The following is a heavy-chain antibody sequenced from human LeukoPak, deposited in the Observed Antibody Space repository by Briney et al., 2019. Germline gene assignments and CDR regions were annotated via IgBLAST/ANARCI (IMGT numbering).Heavy chain of an antibody. CDR1: GFTFSSYS. CDR3: ASSYCSSTSCYYYYYGMDV. J-gene: IGHJ6*02. CDR2: ISSSSSHI. Sequence: GGSLRLSCAASGFTFSSYSMNWVRQAPGKGLEWVSSISSSSSHIYYADSVKGRFTISRDNAKNSLYLQMNSLRAEDTAVYYCASSYCSSTSCYYYYYGMDVWGQGTTVTVSS. V-gene: IGHV3-21*01. D-gene: IGHD2-2*01.